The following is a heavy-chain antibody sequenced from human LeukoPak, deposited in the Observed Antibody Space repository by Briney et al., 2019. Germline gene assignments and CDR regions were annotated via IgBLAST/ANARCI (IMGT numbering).Heavy chain of an antibody. CDR1: GGSISSSSYY. CDR3: ASLTRFDLLHAFDI. J-gene: IGHJ3*02. V-gene: IGHV4-39*01. Sequence: PSETLSLTCTVSGGSISSSSYYWGWIRQPPGKGLEWIGSIYYSGSTYYNPSLKSRVTISVDTSKNQFSLKLSSVTAADTAVYYCASLTRFDLLHAFDIWGQGTMVTVSS. CDR2: IYYSGST. D-gene: IGHD2/OR15-2a*01.